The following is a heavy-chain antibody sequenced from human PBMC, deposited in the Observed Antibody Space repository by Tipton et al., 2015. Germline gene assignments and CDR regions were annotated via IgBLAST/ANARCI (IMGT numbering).Heavy chain of an antibody. V-gene: IGHV4-4*07. CDR3: ARTSTYHDIMTGYLTYYFDY. J-gene: IGHJ4*02. Sequence: TLSLTCSVSNGSISGYYWSWIRQPAGKGLEWIGRIYSGGSTNYNPSLKSRVTMSVDTSKNQFSLKLSSVTAADTAVYYCARTSTYHDIMTGYLTYYFDYSGQGTLVTVSS. CDR1: NGSISGYY. D-gene: IGHD3-9*01. CDR2: IYSGGST.